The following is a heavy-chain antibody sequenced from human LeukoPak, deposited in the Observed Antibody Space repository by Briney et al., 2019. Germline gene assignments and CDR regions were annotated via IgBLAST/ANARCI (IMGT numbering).Heavy chain of an antibody. CDR1: GGSISSSSYY. D-gene: IGHD2-2*01. CDR2: IYYSGST. Sequence: SETLSLTCTVSGGSISSSSYYWGWIRQPPGKGLEWIGYIYYSGSTNYNPSLKSRVTISVDTSKNQFSLKLSSVTAADTAVYYCARHASPYQLLYYFDYWGQGTLVTVSS. J-gene: IGHJ4*02. V-gene: IGHV4-61*05. CDR3: ARHASPYQLLYYFDY.